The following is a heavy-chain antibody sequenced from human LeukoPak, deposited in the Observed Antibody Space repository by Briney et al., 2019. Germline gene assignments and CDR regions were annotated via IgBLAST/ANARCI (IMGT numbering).Heavy chain of an antibody. V-gene: IGHV4-59*01. CDR2: MYYSESA. CDR3: ARRRSFDL. D-gene: IGHD3-9*01. J-gene: IGHJ4*02. Sequence: SETLSLTCTVSGGSISGYYWSWIRLPPGKGLEWIGYMYYSESATYNPSLKSRVTISLDTSKNQFFLKLSSVTAADTAVYYCARRRSFDLWGQGTLVTVSS. CDR1: GGSISGYY.